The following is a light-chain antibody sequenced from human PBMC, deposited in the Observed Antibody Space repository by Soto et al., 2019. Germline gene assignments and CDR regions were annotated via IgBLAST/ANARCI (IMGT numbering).Light chain of an antibody. CDR2: EVS. J-gene: IGLJ1*01. Sequence: QSALTQPASVSGSPGQSITISCTGTSSDVGGYNYVSWYQQHPGKAPKLMIYEVSNRPSGVSNCFSGSKSGNTASLTISGLQAEDEADYYCSSYTSRNTLVFGTGTKVTVL. CDR3: SSYTSRNTLV. CDR1: SSDVGGYNY. V-gene: IGLV2-14*01.